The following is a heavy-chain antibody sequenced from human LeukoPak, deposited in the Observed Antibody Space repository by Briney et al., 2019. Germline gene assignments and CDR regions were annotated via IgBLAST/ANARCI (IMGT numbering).Heavy chain of an antibody. D-gene: IGHD1-1*01. CDR1: GFTFSTYW. V-gene: IGHV3-74*01. Sequence: PGGSLRLSCAASGFTFSTYWMHWVRQAPGKGLVWVSRTNAAGSSTTYADSVQGRFTNSRDHAKNTLYLQMNSLRADDTAVYYCARGGLEPVDYWGQGTLVTVSS. J-gene: IGHJ4*02. CDR2: TNAAGSST. CDR3: ARGGLEPVDY.